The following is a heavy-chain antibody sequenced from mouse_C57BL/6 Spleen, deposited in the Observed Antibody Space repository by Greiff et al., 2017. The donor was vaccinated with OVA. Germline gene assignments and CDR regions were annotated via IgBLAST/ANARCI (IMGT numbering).Heavy chain of an antibody. CDR1: GFTFSDYG. D-gene: IGHD1-1*02. J-gene: IGHJ2*01. Sequence: EVHLVESGGGLVKPGGSLKLSCAASGFTFSDYGMHWVRQAPEKGLEWVAYISSGSSTIYYADTVKGRFTISRDNAKNTLFLQMTSLRSDDTAMYCCARYGVYYFAYWGQGTTLTVSS. V-gene: IGHV5-17*01. CDR2: ISSGSSTI. CDR3: ARYGVYYFAY.